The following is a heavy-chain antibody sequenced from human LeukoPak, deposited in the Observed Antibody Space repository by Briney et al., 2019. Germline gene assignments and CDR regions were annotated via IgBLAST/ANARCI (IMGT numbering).Heavy chain of an antibody. J-gene: IGHJ5*02. V-gene: IGHV4-31*03. CDR1: GGSISSGGYY. CDR3: ARGGYYYGSGSYYNLRWFDP. D-gene: IGHD3-10*01. Sequence: PSETLSLTCTVSGGSISSGGYYWSWIRQHPGKGLEWIGYIYYSGSTYYNPSLKSRVTISVDTSKNQFSLKLSSVTAADTAVYYCARGGYYYGSGSYYNLRWFDPWGQGTLVTVSS. CDR2: IYYSGST.